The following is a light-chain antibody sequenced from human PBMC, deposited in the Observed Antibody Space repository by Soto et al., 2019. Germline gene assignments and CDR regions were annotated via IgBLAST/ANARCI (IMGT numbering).Light chain of an antibody. Sequence: DIQMTQSPSTLSASVGDRVTITCRASQSVSSWLAWYHQKPGKAPRLLIYDASSLQSGVPSRFSGSGSGTEFTLTISSLQPDDFATYYCQQYHTYSWTFGQGTKVEIK. V-gene: IGKV1-5*01. CDR1: QSVSSW. CDR2: DAS. J-gene: IGKJ1*01. CDR3: QQYHTYSWT.